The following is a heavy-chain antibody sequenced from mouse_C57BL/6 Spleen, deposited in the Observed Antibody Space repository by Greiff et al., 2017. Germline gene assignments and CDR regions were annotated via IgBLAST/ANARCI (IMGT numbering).Heavy chain of an antibody. CDR2: INPSSGYT. Sequence: VQLQQSGAELAKPGASVKLSCKASGYTFTSYWMHWVKQRPGQGLEWIGYINPSSGYTKYNQKFKDKATLTADKSSSTAYMQLRSLTYEDSAVYCCASYSDGVDYWGQGTSLTVSS. D-gene: IGHD2-12*01. J-gene: IGHJ2*02. CDR3: ASYSDGVDY. V-gene: IGHV1-7*01. CDR1: GYTFTSYW.